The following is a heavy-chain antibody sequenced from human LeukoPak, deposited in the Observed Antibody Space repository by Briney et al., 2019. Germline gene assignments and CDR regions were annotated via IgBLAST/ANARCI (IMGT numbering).Heavy chain of an antibody. CDR2: INHSGST. V-gene: IGHV4-34*01. CDR1: GGSFSGYY. D-gene: IGHD1-26*01. CDR3: ALKGGATPNSRPAFFDY. J-gene: IGHJ4*02. Sequence: PSETLSLTCAVYGGSFSGYYWSWIRQPPGKGLEWIGEINHSGSTNYNPSLKSRVTISVDTSKNQFSLKLSSVTAADTAVYYCALKGGATPNSRPAFFDYWGQGTLVTVSS.